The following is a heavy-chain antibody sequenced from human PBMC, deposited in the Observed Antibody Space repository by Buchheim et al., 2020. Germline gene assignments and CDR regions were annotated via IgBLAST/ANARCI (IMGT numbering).Heavy chain of an antibody. J-gene: IGHJ4*02. CDR3: ARGVTYDFFGY. CDR2: ISYSGST. CDR1: GDSITSYF. Sequence: HVQLQESGPGLVKPSETLSLTCTVSGDSITSYFWSWIRQPPGKGLEWIGYISYSGSTNYNPSLKSRVTISGETSKNQLSLNLGSVTAADTAVYYCARGVTYDFFGYWGQGTL. V-gene: IGHV4-59*01. D-gene: IGHD3-3*01.